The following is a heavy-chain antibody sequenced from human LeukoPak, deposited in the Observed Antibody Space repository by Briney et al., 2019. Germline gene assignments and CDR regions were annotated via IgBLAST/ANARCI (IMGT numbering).Heavy chain of an antibody. D-gene: IGHD3-22*01. J-gene: IGHJ4*02. V-gene: IGHV3-30*18. CDR3: AKAANSYDVDILDY. Sequence: GTSLRLSCAASGFTFSTYGMHWVRQTPGKGLEWVAVISYDGSHTYYGDSAKGRFTISRDNSKNTLYLQMSSLRPVDTAIYYCAKAANSYDVDILDYWGQGTLVSVSS. CDR1: GFTFSTYG. CDR2: ISYDGSHT.